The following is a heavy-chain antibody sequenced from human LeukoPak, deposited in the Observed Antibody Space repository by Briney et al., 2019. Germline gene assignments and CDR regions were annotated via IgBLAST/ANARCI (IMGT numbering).Heavy chain of an antibody. J-gene: IGHJ3*02. CDR2: IIPIFGTA. CDR1: GGTFSSYA. V-gene: IGHV1-69*06. D-gene: IGHD6-19*01. Sequence: SVKVSCKASGGTFSSYAISWVRQAPGQGLEWMGGIIPIFGTANYAQKFQGRVTITADKSTSTAYMELSSLRSEDTAVYYCARAIAVAGTDAFDIWGQGTMVTVSS. CDR3: ARAIAVAGTDAFDI.